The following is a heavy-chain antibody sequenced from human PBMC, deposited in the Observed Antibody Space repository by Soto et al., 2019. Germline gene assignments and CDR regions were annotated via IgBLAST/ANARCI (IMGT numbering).Heavy chain of an antibody. J-gene: IGHJ4*02. Sequence: QVQLVESGGGVVQPGRSLRLSCAASGFTFSRHAMHWVRQAPGKGLEWVAVMSYDGSNEYYADSVKGRFTVSRDNSKNPLYLQMNSLRTEDTAVFYCAREEVGTVYFDYWGQGTLVTVSS. D-gene: IGHD1-26*01. V-gene: IGHV3-30-3*01. CDR2: MSYDGSNE. CDR3: AREEVGTVYFDY. CDR1: GFTFSRHA.